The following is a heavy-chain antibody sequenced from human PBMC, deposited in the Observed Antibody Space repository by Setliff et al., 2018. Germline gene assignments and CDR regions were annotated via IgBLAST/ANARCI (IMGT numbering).Heavy chain of an antibody. V-gene: IGHV3-21*01. J-gene: IGHJ5*02. Sequence: GGSLRLSCAASGFNFRTYTMSWVRQAPGKGLEWVSYMGSSSSYIYYADSVKGRFTISRDNAKNSLYLQMNSLRVEDTAVYYCVRLYATSWYSSWFDPWGQGTLVTVSS. D-gene: IGHD2-21*01. CDR2: MGSSSSYI. CDR1: GFNFRTYT. CDR3: VRLYATSWYSSWFDP.